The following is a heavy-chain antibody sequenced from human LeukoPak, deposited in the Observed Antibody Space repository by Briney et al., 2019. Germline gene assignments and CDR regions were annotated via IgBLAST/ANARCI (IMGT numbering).Heavy chain of an antibody. V-gene: IGHV4-59*08. CDR3: ARHPFSDGFDV. J-gene: IGHJ3*01. Sequence: SETLSLTCNVSGGSISTFYWSWLRQPPGKGLEWIAYIFNTGHTNYNPSLKGRFTISVDTSKNQFSLKLNSVTAADTAVYYCARHPFSDGFDVWGHGTMVTVSS. CDR2: IFNTGHT. CDR1: GGSISTFY.